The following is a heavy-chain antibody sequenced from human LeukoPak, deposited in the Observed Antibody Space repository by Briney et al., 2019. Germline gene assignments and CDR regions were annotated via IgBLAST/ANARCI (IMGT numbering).Heavy chain of an antibody. J-gene: IGHJ4*02. D-gene: IGHD3-10*01. V-gene: IGHV1-2*02. CDR1: GYPFTGYY. CDR2: INPNSGGT. CDR3: ARELNRYITMVRGVSWPGDY. Sequence: GASVKVSCKASGYPFTGYYMHWVRQAPGQGLEWMGWINPNSGGTNYAQKFQGRVTMTRDTSISTAYMELSRLRSDDTAVYYCARELNRYITMVRGVSWPGDYWGQGTLVTVSS.